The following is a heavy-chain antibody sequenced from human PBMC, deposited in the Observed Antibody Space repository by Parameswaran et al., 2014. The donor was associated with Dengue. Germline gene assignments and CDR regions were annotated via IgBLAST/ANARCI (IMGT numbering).Heavy chain of an antibody. Sequence: WVRQAPGQGLEWMGWISAYNGNTKYAQNLQGRVTLTTDTSTSTAYMELRSLRSDDTAVYYCARGGREEVANTDNWGQGALVTVSS. CDR2: ISAYNGNT. D-gene: IGHD2-15*01. V-gene: IGHV1-18*01. J-gene: IGHJ4*02. CDR3: ARGGREEVANTDN.